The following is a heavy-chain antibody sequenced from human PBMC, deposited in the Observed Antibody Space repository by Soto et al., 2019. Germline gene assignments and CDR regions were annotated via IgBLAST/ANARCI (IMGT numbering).Heavy chain of an antibody. D-gene: IGHD2-15*01. CDR2: ISSSGSTI. Sequence: GSLRLSCAASGFTFSSYEMNWVRQAPGKGLEWVSYISSSGSTIYYADSVKGRFTISRDNAKNSLYLQMNSLRAEDTAVYYCAREPPMDCSGGSCYSGFIDYWGQGTLVTVSS. V-gene: IGHV3-48*03. CDR1: GFTFSSYE. J-gene: IGHJ4*02. CDR3: AREPPMDCSGGSCYSGFIDY.